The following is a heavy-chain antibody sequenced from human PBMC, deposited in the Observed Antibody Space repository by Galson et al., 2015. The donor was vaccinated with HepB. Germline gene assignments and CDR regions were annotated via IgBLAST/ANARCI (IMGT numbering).Heavy chain of an antibody. V-gene: IGHV1-24*01. CDR3: ATLTPGDTLLAGAWFDP. CDR1: GYTLTELS. CDR2: FDPEDGET. J-gene: IGHJ5*02. D-gene: IGHD3-3*01. Sequence: SVKVSCKVSGYTLTELSMHWVRQAPGKGLEWMGGFDPEDGETIYAQKFQGRVTMTEDTSTDTAYMEMSSLRSEDTAMYYCATLTPGDTLLAGAWFDPWGQGTLVTVSS.